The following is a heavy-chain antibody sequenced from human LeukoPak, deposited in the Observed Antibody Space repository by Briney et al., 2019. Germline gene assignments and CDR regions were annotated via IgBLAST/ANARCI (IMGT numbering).Heavy chain of an antibody. J-gene: IGHJ3*02. CDR1: GGSISSSSYY. V-gene: IGHV4-39*07. CDR2: IYYSGST. CDR3: ARVVVVVAATQAFDI. D-gene: IGHD2-15*01. Sequence: SETLSLTCTVSGGSISSSSYYWGWIRQPPGKGLEWIGSIYYSGSTYYNPSLKSRVTISVDTSKNQFSLKLSSVTAADTAVYYCARVVVVVAATQAFDIWGQGTMVTVSS.